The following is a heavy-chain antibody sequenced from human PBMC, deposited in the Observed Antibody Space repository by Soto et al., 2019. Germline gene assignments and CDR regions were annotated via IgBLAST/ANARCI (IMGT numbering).Heavy chain of an antibody. CDR2: IYWHYYK. Sequence: QITLKESGPTLVKPTQTLTLTCTFSVFSLTTTGVGVSWIRQPPGKALEWLALIYWHYYKRYSPSLKSRLTITKDTSKNQVVLTMTNMDAVDTATYYCAHRGGAAVGLYYFDYWGQGALVTVSS. J-gene: IGHJ4*02. D-gene: IGHD6-13*01. CDR1: VFSLTTTGVG. V-gene: IGHV2-5*01. CDR3: AHRGGAAVGLYYFDY.